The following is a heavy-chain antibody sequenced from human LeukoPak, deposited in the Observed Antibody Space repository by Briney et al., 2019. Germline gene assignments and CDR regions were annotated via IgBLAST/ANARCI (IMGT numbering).Heavy chain of an antibody. J-gene: IGHJ4*02. CDR3: AKDGSGDPPSHSGFDY. CDR2: ISGSGGST. CDR1: GFTVSSTY. Sequence: PGGSLRLSCAASGFTVSSTYMTWVRQAPGKGLEWVSAISGSGGSTYYADSVKGRFTISRDNSKNTLYLQMNSLRAEDTAVYYCAKDGSGDPPSHSGFDYWGQGTLVTVSS. D-gene: IGHD2-21*02. V-gene: IGHV3-23*01.